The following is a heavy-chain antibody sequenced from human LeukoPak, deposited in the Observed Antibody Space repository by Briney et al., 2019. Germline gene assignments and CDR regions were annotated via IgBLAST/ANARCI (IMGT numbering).Heavy chain of an antibody. CDR3: ARSPNHYYDSSSYYSNFDY. CDR1: GFTFSSYW. J-gene: IGHJ4*02. V-gene: IGHV3-7*01. CDR2: IKQDGSEK. D-gene: IGHD3-22*01. Sequence: GGSLRLSCAASGFTFSSYWMSWVRQAPGKGLEWVANIKQDGSEKYYVDSVKGRFTISRDNAKNSLYLQMNSLRAEDTAVYYCARSPNHYYDSSSYYSNFDYWGQGTLVTVSS.